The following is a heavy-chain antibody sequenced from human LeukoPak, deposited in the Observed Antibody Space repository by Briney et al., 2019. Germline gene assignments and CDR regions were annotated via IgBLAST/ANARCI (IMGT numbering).Heavy chain of an antibody. CDR2: ISGSGGST. J-gene: IGHJ6*03. CDR1: GFTFSSYA. V-gene: IGHV3-23*01. D-gene: IGHD6-13*01. CDR3: AKQGAPGIAAAGTSDSYYYYYMDV. Sequence: HPGGSLRLSCAASGFTFSSYAMSWVRQAPGKGLEWVSAISGSGGSTYYADSVKGRFTISRDNSKNTLYLQMNSLRAEDTAVYYCAKQGAPGIAAAGTSDSYYYYYMDVWGKGTTVIVSS.